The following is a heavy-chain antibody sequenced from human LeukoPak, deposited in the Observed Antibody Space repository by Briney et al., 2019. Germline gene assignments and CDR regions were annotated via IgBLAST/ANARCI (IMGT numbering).Heavy chain of an antibody. CDR2: ISYDGSNK. J-gene: IGHJ4*02. CDR1: GFTFSSYG. Sequence: GRSLRLSCAASGFTFSSYGMHWVRQAPGKGLEWVAVISYDGSNKYYADSVKGRFTISRDNSKNTLYLQMNSLRAEDTAVYYCAKVLKQSGTDSFMVRGVGSDYWGQGTLVTVSS. D-gene: IGHD3-10*01. CDR3: AKVLKQSGTDSFMVRGVGSDY. V-gene: IGHV3-30*18.